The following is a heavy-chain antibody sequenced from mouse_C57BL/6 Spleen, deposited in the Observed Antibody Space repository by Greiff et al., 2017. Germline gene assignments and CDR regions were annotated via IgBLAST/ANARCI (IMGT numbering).Heavy chain of an antibody. J-gene: IGHJ2*01. CDR1: GFTFSDYY. V-gene: IGHV5-12*01. Sequence: EVKLMESGGGLVQPGGSLKLSCAASGFTFSDYYMYWVRQTPEKRLEWVAYISNGGGSTYYPDTVKGRFTISRDNAKNTLYLQMSRLKSEDTAMYYCAKHTYYYGSSYLYYWGQGTTLTVSS. CDR2: ISNGGGST. D-gene: IGHD1-1*01. CDR3: AKHTYYYGSSYLYY.